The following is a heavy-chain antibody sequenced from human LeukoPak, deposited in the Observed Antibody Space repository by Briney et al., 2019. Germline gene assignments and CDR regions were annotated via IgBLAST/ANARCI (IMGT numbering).Heavy chain of an antibody. V-gene: IGHV3-21*01. D-gene: IGHD4-23*01. Sequence: GGSLRLSCAASGFTFSSYSMNWVRQAPGKGLEWVSSISSSSSYIYYVDSVKGRFTISRDNAKNSLYLQMNSLRAEDTAVYYCAREKDYGGNSEEGESFDYWGQGTLVTVSS. CDR2: ISSSSSYI. J-gene: IGHJ4*02. CDR3: AREKDYGGNSEEGESFDY. CDR1: GFTFSSYS.